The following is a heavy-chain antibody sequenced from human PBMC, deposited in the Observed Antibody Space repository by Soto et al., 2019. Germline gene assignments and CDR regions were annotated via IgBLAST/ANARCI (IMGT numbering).Heavy chain of an antibody. J-gene: IGHJ4*02. CDR2: ISGSGGST. CDR3: AKMVGTNGVFAPLDY. D-gene: IGHD2-8*01. CDR1: GFTFSSYA. V-gene: IGHV3-23*01. Sequence: PGGSLRLSCAASGFTFSSYAMSWVRQAPGKGLEWVSAISGSGGSTYCADSVKGRFTISRDNSKNTLYLQMNSLRAEDTAVYYCAKMVGTNGVFAPLDYWGQGTLVTVSS.